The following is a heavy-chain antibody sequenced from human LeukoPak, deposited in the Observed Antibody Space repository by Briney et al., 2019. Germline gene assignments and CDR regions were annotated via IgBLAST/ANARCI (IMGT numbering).Heavy chain of an antibody. Sequence: PGGSLRLSCAASGFTFSSYSMNWVRQAPGKGLVWVSRISSDGSSIYYADSVKGRFTISRDNAKNTLYLQMNSLRAEDTAVYYCVRGGNWVNNWFDPWGQGTLVTVSS. CDR1: GFTFSSYS. CDR2: ISSDGSSI. D-gene: IGHD7-27*01. CDR3: VRGGNWVNNWFDP. V-gene: IGHV3-74*01. J-gene: IGHJ5*02.